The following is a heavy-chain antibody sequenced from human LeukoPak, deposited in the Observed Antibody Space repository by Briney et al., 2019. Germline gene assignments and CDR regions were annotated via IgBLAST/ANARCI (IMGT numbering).Heavy chain of an antibody. J-gene: IGHJ4*02. V-gene: IGHV3-21*01. D-gene: IGHD2-2*01. CDR1: GFTFSSYS. Sequence: GGSLRLSCAASGFTFSSYSMNWVRQAPGKGLEWVSSISSSSSYIYYADSVKGRFTISRDNAKNSLYLQMNSLRAEDTAVYYCARDHFVGYCSSTSCPSSDYWGQGTLVTVSS. CDR2: ISSSSSYI. CDR3: ARDHFVGYCSSTSCPSSDY.